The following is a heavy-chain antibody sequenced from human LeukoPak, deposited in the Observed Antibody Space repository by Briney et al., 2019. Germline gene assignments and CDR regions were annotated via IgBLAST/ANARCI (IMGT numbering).Heavy chain of an antibody. CDR1: GYTFTSYD. CDR2: MNPNSGNT. Sequence: GASVKVSCKASGYTFTSYDINWVRQATGQGLEWMGWMNPNSGNTGYAQKFQGRVTMTRNTSISTAYVELSSLRSEDTAVYYCARRYVNYGDSDGMDVWGQGTTVTVSS. CDR3: ARRYVNYGDSDGMDV. D-gene: IGHD4-17*01. J-gene: IGHJ6*02. V-gene: IGHV1-8*01.